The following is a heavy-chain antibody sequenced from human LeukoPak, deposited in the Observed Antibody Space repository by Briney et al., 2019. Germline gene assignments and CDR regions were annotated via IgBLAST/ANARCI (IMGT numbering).Heavy chain of an antibody. J-gene: IGHJ4*02. CDR3: AEGDDNSGWRHFGY. D-gene: IGHD6-19*01. CDR2: ITASGGST. V-gene: IGHV3-23*01. Sequence: GGSLRLSCAASGFSISTYAMTWVRQAPGKGLEWVSIITASGGSTFYADSVKGRFSISRDNSKNTLYVQMNSLRAEDTAVYYCAEGDDNSGWRHFGYWGQGTLVTVSS. CDR1: GFSISTYA.